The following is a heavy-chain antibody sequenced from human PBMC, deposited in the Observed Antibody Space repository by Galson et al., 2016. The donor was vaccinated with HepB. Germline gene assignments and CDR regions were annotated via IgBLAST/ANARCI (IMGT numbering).Heavy chain of an antibody. CDR1: GLTFSNYG. CDR3: ARGYSSSWYLYYFYH. Sequence: SLRLSCAASGLTFSNYGMHWVRQAPGKGLEWVAVIWYDGSNKYYADSVKGRFTISRDNSKNTLYLQMNSLRAEDTAVYYCARGYSSSWYLYYFYHWGQGTLVTVSS. J-gene: IGHJ4*02. D-gene: IGHD6-13*01. CDR2: IWYDGSNK. V-gene: IGHV3-33*01.